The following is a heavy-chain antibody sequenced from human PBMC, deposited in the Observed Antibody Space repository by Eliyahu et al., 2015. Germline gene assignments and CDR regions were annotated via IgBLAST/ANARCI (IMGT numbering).Heavy chain of an antibody. V-gene: IGHV2-5*02. Sequence: QITLKESGPTLMKPTQTLTLTCTFSGFSLSTSGEAVGWIRQPPGKTLEWLALIFWDDDKRYRPSLKSRLTINADTSKNQVVLTMTNMDPMDTATYYCAHRRVATGSYFFDYWGQGTLVTVSS. CDR3: AHRRVATGSYFFDY. D-gene: IGHD2-15*01. CDR1: GFSLSTSGEA. J-gene: IGHJ4*02. CDR2: IFWDDDK.